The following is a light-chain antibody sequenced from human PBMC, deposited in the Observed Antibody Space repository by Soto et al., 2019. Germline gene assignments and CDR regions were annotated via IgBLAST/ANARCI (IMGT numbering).Light chain of an antibody. J-gene: IGKJ1*01. CDR1: QSVRSH. V-gene: IGKV1-39*01. CDR3: QQSFRTPRT. Sequence: DIQMTQSPSSLSASVGDRVTITCRASQSVRSHLNWFQQKPGKAPDLLIYGASTLQFGVPSRFSGSGSGTDFILTISNLQPEYFAIYYCQQSFRTPRTFGQGTKVEIK. CDR2: GAS.